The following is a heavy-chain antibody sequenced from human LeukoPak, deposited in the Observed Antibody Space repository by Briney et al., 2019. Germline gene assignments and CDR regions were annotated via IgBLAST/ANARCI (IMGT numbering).Heavy chain of an antibody. CDR1: GYTFTSYY. V-gene: IGHV1-46*01. J-gene: IGHJ5*02. D-gene: IGHD2-2*01. Sequence: ASVKVSCKASGYTFTSYYMHWVRQAPGQGLEWMGIINPSGGSTSYAQKFQGRATMTRDTSTSTVYMELSSLRSEDTAVYYCARGIRSSTSKRGNWFDPWGQGTLVTVSS. CDR2: INPSGGST. CDR3: ARGIRSSTSKRGNWFDP.